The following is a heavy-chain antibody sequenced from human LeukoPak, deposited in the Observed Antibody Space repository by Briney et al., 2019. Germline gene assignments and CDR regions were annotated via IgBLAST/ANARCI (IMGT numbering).Heavy chain of an antibody. Sequence: GSSVKVSRKASGGTFSSYAISWVRHAPGQGLEWRGGIIPIFGTANYAQKFQGRVTITTDESTSTAYMELSSLRSEDTAVYYCARYYYGSGSYDYWGQGTLVTVSS. CDR1: GGTFSSYA. D-gene: IGHD3-10*01. CDR3: ARYYYGSGSYDY. CDR2: IIPIFGTA. J-gene: IGHJ4*02. V-gene: IGHV1-69*05.